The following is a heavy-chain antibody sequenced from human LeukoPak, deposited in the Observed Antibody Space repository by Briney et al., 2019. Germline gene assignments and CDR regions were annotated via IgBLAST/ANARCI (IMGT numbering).Heavy chain of an antibody. V-gene: IGHV3-49*03. CDR3: TRDPSHYYDSSGYYYN. Sequence: PGGSLRLSCSASGFTFGDYGMSWFRQAPGKGLEWVGFIRSKAYGATTEYAASVKGRFTISRDDSKSIAYPQMNSLKSEDTAVYYCTRDPSHYYDSSGYYYNWGQGTLVTVSS. J-gene: IGHJ4*02. D-gene: IGHD3-22*01. CDR2: IRSKAYGATT. CDR1: GFTFGDYG.